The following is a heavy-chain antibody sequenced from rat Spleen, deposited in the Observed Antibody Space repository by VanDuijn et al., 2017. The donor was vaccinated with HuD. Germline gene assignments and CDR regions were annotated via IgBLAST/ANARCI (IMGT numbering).Heavy chain of an antibody. D-gene: IGHD3-8*01. CDR2: ISPSGARS. CDR3: ARLSHYWYFDF. CDR1: GFTFSNYG. Sequence: EVQLVESGGGLVQPGRSLALSCEASGFTFSNYGMHWIRQAPTKGLEWVASISPSGARSNYRDSVKGRFTISRDNAKNTGYLQMNNLRSEDTAMYYCARLSHYWYFDFWGPGTMVTVSS. V-gene: IGHV5-19*01. J-gene: IGHJ1*01.